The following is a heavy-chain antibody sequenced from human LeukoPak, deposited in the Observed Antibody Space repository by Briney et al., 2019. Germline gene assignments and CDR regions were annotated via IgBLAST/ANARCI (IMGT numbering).Heavy chain of an antibody. J-gene: IGHJ6*02. V-gene: IGHV1-18*01. Sequence: GASVKVSCRASGYTFTNYGLSWVRQVPGQGLEWMGWSAGYNGDRNYAQKFQGRVTLTTDTSTSTAYMELRSLRSDDTAVYYCARATVTTRGMDVWGQGTTVTVSS. CDR1: GYTFTNYG. CDR2: SAGYNGDR. D-gene: IGHD4-17*01. CDR3: ARATVTTRGMDV.